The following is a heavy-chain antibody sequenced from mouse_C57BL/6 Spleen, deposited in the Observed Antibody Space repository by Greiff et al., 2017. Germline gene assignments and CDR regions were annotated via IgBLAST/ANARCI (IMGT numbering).Heavy chain of an antibody. V-gene: IGHV1-61*01. CDR2: IYPSDSET. CDR1: GYTFTSYW. Sequence: VQLQQPGAELVRPGSSVKLSCKASGYTFTSYWMDWVKQRPGQGLEWIGNIYPSDSETHYNQKFKDKATLTVDKSSSTAYMQLSSLTSEDSAVYYCAREEEGAMDYWGQGTSVTVSS. J-gene: IGHJ4*01. CDR3: AREEEGAMDY.